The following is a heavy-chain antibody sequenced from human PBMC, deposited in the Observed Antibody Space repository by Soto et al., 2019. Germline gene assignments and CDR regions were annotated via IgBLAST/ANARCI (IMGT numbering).Heavy chain of an antibody. CDR2: MASDGAVV. CDR3: AREDYYVGGCHVLGGFDI. J-gene: IGHJ3*02. Sequence: QVQLVESGGGVVQPGTSLRLSCAASGFTFSGFSMHWIRQAPGQGLEWVAVMASDGAVVFYANSMRGRFTISRDNSKNMLYLHMDSLISEDTALYCCAREDYYVGGCHVLGGFDIWGRGTMVTVSS. CDR1: GFTFSGFS. V-gene: IGHV3-30*04. D-gene: IGHD3-16*01.